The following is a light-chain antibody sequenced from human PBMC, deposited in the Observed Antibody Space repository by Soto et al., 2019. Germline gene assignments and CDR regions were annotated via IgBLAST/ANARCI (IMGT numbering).Light chain of an antibody. Sequence: EIVLTQSPATLSLSPGERATFSCRASQSVSSYLAWYQQKPGQAPRLLIYDASNRATGIPARFSGSGSGTDFTLTISSLEPEDFAVYYCQQYNKWPGTFGQGTKLEIK. CDR1: QSVSSY. CDR2: DAS. CDR3: QQYNKWPGT. J-gene: IGKJ2*01. V-gene: IGKV3-11*01.